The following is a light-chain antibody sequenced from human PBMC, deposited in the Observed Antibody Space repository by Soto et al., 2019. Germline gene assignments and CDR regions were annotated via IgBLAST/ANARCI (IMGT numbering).Light chain of an antibody. J-gene: IGKJ2*01. V-gene: IGKV1-39*01. Sequence: DIQMTQSPSALSASVGDRVTITCRASQTISTYLNWYQQKPGKAPKLLIYAASTLQSGVPSRFSGSGSGTDSTLTISNLQPEDFATYYCQQSLGIPYTFGQGTRLEIK. CDR1: QTISTY. CDR2: AAS. CDR3: QQSLGIPYT.